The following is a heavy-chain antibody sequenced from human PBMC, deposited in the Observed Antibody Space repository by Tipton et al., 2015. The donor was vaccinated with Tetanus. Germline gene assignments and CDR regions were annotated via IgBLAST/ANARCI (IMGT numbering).Heavy chain of an antibody. CDR1: GGSVSSGDSY. J-gene: IGHJ4*02. CDR3: AEGRRFCSSNSCHEYYFDS. Sequence: TLSLTCTVSGGSVSSGDSYWYWIRQPPGKGLECIGYISHSGSTFYNPSLASRVMISLDTSENHFSLRLSSVTAAETAVYYCAEGRRFCSSNSCHEYYFDSWGRGTLVTVSS. CDR2: ISHSGST. D-gene: IGHD2-2*01. V-gene: IGHV4-30-4*01.